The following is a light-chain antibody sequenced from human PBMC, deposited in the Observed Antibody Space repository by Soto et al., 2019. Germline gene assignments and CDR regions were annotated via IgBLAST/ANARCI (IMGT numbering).Light chain of an antibody. CDR3: SSYAATNNLV. CDR2: EVT. CDR1: SSDVGGYNF. J-gene: IGLJ3*02. Sequence: QSALTQPPSASGSPGRSVTISCTGTSSDVGGYNFVSWYQQYPGKAPKLIVFEVTKRPSGVPDRFSASKSGNTASLTVSGLQAEDEADYYCSSYAATNNLVFGGGTKLTVL. V-gene: IGLV2-8*01.